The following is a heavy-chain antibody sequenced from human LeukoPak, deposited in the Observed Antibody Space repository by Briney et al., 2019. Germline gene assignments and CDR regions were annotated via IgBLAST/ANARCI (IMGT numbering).Heavy chain of an antibody. Sequence: GGSLRLSCTASGFTFSSYSMNWVRQAPGKGLEWVSSISSSSSYIYYADSVKGRFTISRDNAKNSLYLQMNSLRAEDKAVYYCARDLVATTAGWGQGTLVTVSS. CDR2: ISSSSSYI. V-gene: IGHV3-21*01. CDR1: GFTFSSYS. CDR3: ARDLVATTAG. J-gene: IGHJ4*02. D-gene: IGHD5-12*01.